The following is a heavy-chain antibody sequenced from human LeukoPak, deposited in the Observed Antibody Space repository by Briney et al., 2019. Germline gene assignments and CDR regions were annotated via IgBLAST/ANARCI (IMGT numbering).Heavy chain of an antibody. V-gene: IGHV3-23*01. J-gene: IGHJ4*02. CDR3: VRDDDRPDNGLDY. CDR2: ISGSGGST. Sequence: GGSLRLSCAASGFTFSSYAMTWVRQAPGKGLEWVSAISGSGGSTYYADSVKGRFTISRDNSKNTLYLQMNSLRAEDTAVYYCVRDDDRPDNGLDYWGQGTLVTVSS. CDR1: GFTFSSYA. D-gene: IGHD3-22*01.